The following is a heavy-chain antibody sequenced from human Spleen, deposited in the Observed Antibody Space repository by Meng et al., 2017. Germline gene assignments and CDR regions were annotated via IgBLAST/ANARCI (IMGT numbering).Heavy chain of an antibody. CDR3: TKNDFYCLGY. Sequence: QVQLQESGAGLVKPSGTLSLPCAVSGASISSDNWWSWVRQPPGKGLEWIGEIYHSGSTNYNPSLKSRITISVDKPKNQFSLTLSSVTAADTAVYYCTKNDFYCLGYWGQGTLVTVSS. J-gene: IGHJ4*02. D-gene: IGHD2-21*01. CDR1: GASISSDNW. V-gene: IGHV4-4*02. CDR2: IYHSGST.